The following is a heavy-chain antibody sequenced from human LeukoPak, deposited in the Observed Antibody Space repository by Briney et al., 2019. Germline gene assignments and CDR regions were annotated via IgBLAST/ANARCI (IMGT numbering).Heavy chain of an antibody. D-gene: IGHD3-10*01. V-gene: IGHV4-34*01. CDR2: INHSGRT. CDR1: GGSFSGYY. CDR3: ARGLGEVDY. Sequence: SETLSLTCAVYGGSFSGYYWSWIRQPPGKGLEWIGEINHSGRTNYNPSLKSRVTISVDTSKNQFSLKLSSVTAADTAVYYCARGLGEVDYWGQGTLVTVSS. J-gene: IGHJ4*02.